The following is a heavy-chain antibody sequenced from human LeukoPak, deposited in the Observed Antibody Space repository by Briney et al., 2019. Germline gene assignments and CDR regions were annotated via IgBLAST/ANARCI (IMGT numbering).Heavy chain of an antibody. CDR2: TYYRSKWYN. CDR1: GDSVSSDSAA. J-gene: IGHJ5*01. V-gene: IGHV6-1*01. D-gene: IGHD1-1*01. CDR3: ARAVAGTEGWFNS. Sequence: SQTLSLTCAISGDSVSSDSAAWNWIRQSPSRGLEWLGRTYYRSKWYNDYSASVKSRITINPDTSKNQFSLQLNSATPEDTAVYYCARAVAGTEGWFNSWGQGTLVTVSS.